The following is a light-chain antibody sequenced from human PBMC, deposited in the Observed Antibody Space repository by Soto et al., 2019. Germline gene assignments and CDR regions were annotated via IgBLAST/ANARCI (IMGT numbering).Light chain of an antibody. CDR2: GAS. CDR1: QSVSSN. Sequence: EIVMTQSPSTLSVSPGERATLSCRASQSVSSNLAWYQQKPGQAPRLLIYGASTRATGIPARFSGSGSGTEFTLTISSLQPDDSATYHCQQYSSYWTFGQGTKVDIK. V-gene: IGKV3-15*01. J-gene: IGKJ1*01. CDR3: QQYSSYWT.